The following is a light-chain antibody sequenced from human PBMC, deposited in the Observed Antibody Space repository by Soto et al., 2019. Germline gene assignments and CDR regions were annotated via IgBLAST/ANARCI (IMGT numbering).Light chain of an antibody. V-gene: IGLV2-14*01. CDR2: DVS. CDR3: SSYTSGSTPVV. J-gene: IGLJ2*01. Sequence: QSALTQPASVSGSPGQSITISCTGTSSDVGGYNYVSWYQQHPGKAPKLMIDDVSNRPSGVSNLFSGSKSGNTASLTISGLHAEDEADYYCSSYTSGSTPVVFGGGTKVTVL. CDR1: SSDVGGYNY.